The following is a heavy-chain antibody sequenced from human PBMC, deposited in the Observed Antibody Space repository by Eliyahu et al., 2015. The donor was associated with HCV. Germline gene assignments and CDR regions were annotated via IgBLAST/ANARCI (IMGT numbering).Heavy chain of an antibody. V-gene: IGHV3-30*03. CDR3: ARGGQFGWGNVFDI. D-gene: IGHD3-16*01. CDR2: ISYDGGNK. CDR1: GFTFXNFG. J-gene: IGHJ3*02. Sequence: QVQLEESGGGVVQPGRSLRLSCAASGFTFXNFGMHWVRQAPGKGLGWVAVISYDGGNKYYADSVKGRFAIARDNSKNTLYLQMNSLRPEDTAVFYCARGGQFGWGNVFDIWGQGTLVTVSS.